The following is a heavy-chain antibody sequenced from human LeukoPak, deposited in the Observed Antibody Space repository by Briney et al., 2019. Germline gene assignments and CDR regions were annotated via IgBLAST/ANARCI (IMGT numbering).Heavy chain of an antibody. Sequence: GGSLRLSCSVSGLTFYTYAMSWVRQAPGKGLEWVSAISGRDGRTYYADSVKGRFTISRDNAKNSLYLQMNSLRAEDTAVYYCARVRLDCSSTSCYASYMDVWGKGTTVTVSS. CDR1: GLTFYTYA. J-gene: IGHJ6*03. CDR3: ARVRLDCSSTSCYASYMDV. CDR2: ISGRDGRT. V-gene: IGHV3-23*01. D-gene: IGHD2-2*01.